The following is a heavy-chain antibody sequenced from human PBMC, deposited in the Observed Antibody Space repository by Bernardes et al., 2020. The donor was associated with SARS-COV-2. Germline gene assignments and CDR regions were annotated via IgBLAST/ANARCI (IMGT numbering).Heavy chain of an antibody. D-gene: IGHD3-10*01. V-gene: IGHV1-18*01. CDR1: GYAFRSYG. Sequence: ASVKVSCKASGYAFRSYGISWARQAPGQGLEWMGWISGFNGDTSYIQKIQDRVTLTTDTSTSTAYMDLRDLRSDDTAVYFCAREVMVRISDTYRNGMDFWGQGILVTVSS. CDR2: ISGFNGDT. J-gene: IGHJ4*02. CDR3: AREVMVRISDTYRNGMDF.